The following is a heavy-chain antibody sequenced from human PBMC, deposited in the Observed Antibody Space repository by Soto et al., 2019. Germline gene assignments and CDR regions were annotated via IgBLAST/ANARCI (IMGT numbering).Heavy chain of an antibody. V-gene: IGHV1-69*13. CDR2: IIPIFGTA. CDR3: ARDCSSTSCYFIARLGAPLYGMDV. J-gene: IGHJ6*02. Sequence: ASVKVSCKASGGTFSSYAISWVRQAPGQGLEWMGGIIPIFGTANYAQKFQGRVTITADESTSTAYMELSSLRSEDTAVYYCARDCSSTSCYFIARLGAPLYGMDVWGQGTTVTVSS. D-gene: IGHD2-2*01. CDR1: GGTFSSYA.